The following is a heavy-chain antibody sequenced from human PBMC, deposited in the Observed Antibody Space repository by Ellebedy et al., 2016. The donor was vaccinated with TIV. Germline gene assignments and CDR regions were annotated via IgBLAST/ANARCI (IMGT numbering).Heavy chain of an antibody. Sequence: AASVKVSCKASRHTFTGYYIHWMRQAPGQGLEWMGIMNANDGDTTYAQKFQGRVTMTRDTSTPTVYMELTSLRFEDTAVYYCARAAAMTKVSSPSAYWGQGTLVTVSS. J-gene: IGHJ4*02. CDR3: ARAAAMTKVSSPSAY. CDR1: RHTFTGYY. V-gene: IGHV1-46*01. CDR2: MNANDGDT. D-gene: IGHD4-17*01.